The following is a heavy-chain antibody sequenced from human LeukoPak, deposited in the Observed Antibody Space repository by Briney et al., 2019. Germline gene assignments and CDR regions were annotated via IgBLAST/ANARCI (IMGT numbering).Heavy chain of an antibody. CDR3: ARDIYDFLTGSTEDAFDI. D-gene: IGHD3-9*01. V-gene: IGHV3-30*03. CDR2: ISYDGNNK. J-gene: IGHJ3*02. CDR1: RFTFSLYG. Sequence: GGSLRLSCAASRFTFSLYGMHWVRQAPGKGLEWVAVISYDGNNKYYADSVKGRFTISRDYSKNTLYLQMNSLRAEDTAVYYCARDIYDFLTGSTEDAFDIWGQGAMVTVSS.